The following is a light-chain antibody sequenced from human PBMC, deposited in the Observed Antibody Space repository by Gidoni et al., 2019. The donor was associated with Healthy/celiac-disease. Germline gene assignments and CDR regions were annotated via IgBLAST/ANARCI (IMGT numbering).Light chain of an antibody. CDR1: HDISNY. CDR2: DAS. CDR3: QQYDNLYT. J-gene: IGKJ2*01. V-gene: IGKV1-33*01. Sequence: IQMTQSPSSLSASVGDRVTITCQASHDISNYLNWYQQKPGKAPKLLIYDASNLETGVPSRFSGSGAGTDFTFTISSLQPEDIATYYCQQYDNLYTFGQGTKLEIK.